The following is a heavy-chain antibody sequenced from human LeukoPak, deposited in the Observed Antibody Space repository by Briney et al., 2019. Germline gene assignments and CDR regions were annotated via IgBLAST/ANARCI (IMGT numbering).Heavy chain of an antibody. J-gene: IGHJ3*02. CDR2: IYYSGST. V-gene: IGHV4-39*07. D-gene: IGHD1-26*01. CDR1: GGSISSSSYY. Sequence: PSETLSLTCTVSGGSISSSSYYWGWIRQPPGKGLEWIGSIYYSGSTYYNPSLKSRVTISVDTSKNQFSLKLSSVTAADTAVYYCASAPFQWELLEHDAFDIWGQGTMVTVSS. CDR3: ASAPFQWELLEHDAFDI.